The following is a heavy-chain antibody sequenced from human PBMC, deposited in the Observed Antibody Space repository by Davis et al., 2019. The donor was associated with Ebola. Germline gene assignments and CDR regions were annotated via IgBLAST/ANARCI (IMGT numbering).Heavy chain of an antibody. Sequence: SVKVSCKASGYTFTSYGISWVRQAPGQGLEWMGWISAYNGNTNYAQKLQGRVTMTTDTSTSTAYMELRSLRSDDTAVYYCARDSAIYYDILTGYYGIDYWGQGTLVTVSS. V-gene: IGHV1-18*01. CDR2: ISAYNGNT. CDR1: GYTFTSYG. J-gene: IGHJ4*02. CDR3: ARDSAIYYDILTGYYGIDY. D-gene: IGHD3-9*01.